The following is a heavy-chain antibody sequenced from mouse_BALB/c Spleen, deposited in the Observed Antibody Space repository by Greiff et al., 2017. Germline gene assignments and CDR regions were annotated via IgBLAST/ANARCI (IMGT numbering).Heavy chain of an antibody. Sequence: EVMLVESGGGLVQPGGSRKLSCAASGFTFSSFGMHWVRQAPEKGLEWVAYISSGSSTIYYADTVKGRFTISRDNPKNTLFLQMTSLKSEDTAMYYCARLVTSWFAYWGQGTLVTVSA. V-gene: IGHV5-17*02. D-gene: IGHD2-1*01. J-gene: IGHJ3*01. CDR1: GFTFSSFG. CDR2: ISSGSSTI. CDR3: ARLVTSWFAY.